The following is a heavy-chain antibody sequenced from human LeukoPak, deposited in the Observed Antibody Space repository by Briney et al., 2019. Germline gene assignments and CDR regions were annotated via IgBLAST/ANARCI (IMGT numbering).Heavy chain of an antibody. CDR3: ARDTNWNDVERLFLTYYYYYGMDV. CDR2: ISYDGSNE. CDR1: GFTFSSYG. V-gene: IGHV3-30*03. J-gene: IGHJ6*02. Sequence: PGRSLRLSCAASGFTFSSYGMHWVRQAPGKGLEWVAVISYDGSNEYHADSVKGRFTISRDNSKNTLYLQMNSLRAEDTAVYYCARDTNWNDVERLFLTYYYYYGMDVWDQGTTVTVSS. D-gene: IGHD1-1*01.